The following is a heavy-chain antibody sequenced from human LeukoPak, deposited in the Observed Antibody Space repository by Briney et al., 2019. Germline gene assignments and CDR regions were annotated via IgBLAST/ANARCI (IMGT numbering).Heavy chain of an antibody. J-gene: IGHJ6*03. CDR1: GFTLISYW. D-gene: IGHD6-13*01. V-gene: IGHV3-7*04. CDR3: ARAIAAAGTPLWYYYYYMDV. CDR2: IKQDGSEK. Sequence: GGSLRLSCAASGFTLISYWMSWVRQAPGKGLEWVANIKQDGSEKYYVDSVKGRFTISRDNAKNSLYLQMNSLRAEDTAVYYCARAIAAAGTPLWYYYYYMDVWGKGTTVTISS.